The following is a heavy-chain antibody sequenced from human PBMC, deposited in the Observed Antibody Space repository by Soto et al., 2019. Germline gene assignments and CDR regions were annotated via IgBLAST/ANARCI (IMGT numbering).Heavy chain of an antibody. V-gene: IGHV3-7*01. CDR1: GFTFSSYW. D-gene: IGHD3-3*01. CDR3: ARASTGFLEWLLSYYYYMDV. J-gene: IGHJ6*03. Sequence: GGSLRLSCAASGFTFSSYWMSWVRQAPGKGLEWVANIKQDGSEKYYVDSVKGRFTISRDNAKNSLYLQMNSLRAEDTAVYYCARASTGFLEWLLSYYYYMDVWGKGTTVTVSS. CDR2: IKQDGSEK.